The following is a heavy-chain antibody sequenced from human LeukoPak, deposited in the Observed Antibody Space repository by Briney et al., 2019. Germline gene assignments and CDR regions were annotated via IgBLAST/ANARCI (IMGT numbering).Heavy chain of an antibody. CDR3: ARGFAEEGTTTGAFDI. CDR2: INPNSGGT. CDR1: GYTFTSYG. V-gene: IGHV1-2*02. Sequence: ASVKVSCKASGYTFTSYGISWVRQAPGQGLEWMGWINPNSGGTNYAQKFQGRVTMTRDTSISTAYMELRRLGSDDTAVYYCARGFAEEGTTTGAFDIWGHGTMVTVSS. J-gene: IGHJ3*02. D-gene: IGHD1-7*01.